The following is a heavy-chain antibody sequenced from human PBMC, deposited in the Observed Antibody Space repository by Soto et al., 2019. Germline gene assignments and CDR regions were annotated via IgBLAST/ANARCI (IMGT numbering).Heavy chain of an antibody. J-gene: IGHJ4*02. Sequence: PSETLSLTCTVSGGSVSSGSYYWSWIRQPPGKGLEWIGYIYYSGSTNYNPSLKSRVTISVDTSKNQFSLKLSSVTAADTAVYYCAREYNWNYALDYWGQGTLVTVSS. CDR1: GGSVSSGSYY. CDR2: IYYSGST. CDR3: AREYNWNYALDY. D-gene: IGHD1-7*01. V-gene: IGHV4-61*01.